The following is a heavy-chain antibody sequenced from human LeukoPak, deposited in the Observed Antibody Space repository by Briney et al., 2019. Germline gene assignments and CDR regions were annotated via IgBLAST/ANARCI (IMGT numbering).Heavy chain of an antibody. CDR2: IKSKTDGGTT. V-gene: IGHV3-15*01. CDR1: GFTFSNAW. J-gene: IGHJ1*01. Sequence: PGGSLRLSCAASGFTFSNAWMSWVRQAPGKGLEWVGRIKSKTDGGTTDYAAPVKGRFTISRDDSKNTLYLQMNSLKTEDTAVYYCTTDLNYYDSSGYSEFQHWGQGTLVTVSS. CDR3: TTDLNYYDSSGYSEFQH. D-gene: IGHD3-22*01.